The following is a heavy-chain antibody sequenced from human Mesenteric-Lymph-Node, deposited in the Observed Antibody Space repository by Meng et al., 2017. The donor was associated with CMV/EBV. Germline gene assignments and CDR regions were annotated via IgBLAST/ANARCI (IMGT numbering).Heavy chain of an antibody. V-gene: IGHV4-59*01. J-gene: IGHJ4*02. CDR2: IYYSGST. CDR1: GGSISSYY. CDR3: ARDIQYCSSTSCYSVGLDY. D-gene: IGHD2-2*01. Sequence: SETLSLTCTVSGGSISSYYWSWIRQPPGKGLEWIGYIYYSGSTNYNPSLKSRVTISVDTSKNQFSLKLSSVTAADTAVYYCARDIQYCSSTSCYSVGLDYWGQGTLVTVSS.